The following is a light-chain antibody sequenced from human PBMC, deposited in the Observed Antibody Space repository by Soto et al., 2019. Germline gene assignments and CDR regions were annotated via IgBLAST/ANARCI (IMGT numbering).Light chain of an antibody. CDR2: EVR. Sequence: QSVLTQPASVSGSPGQSITISCTGTSSDVGAYNYVSWYQQHPGKAPKLMIYEVRNRPSGISNRFSGSQSGNTASLTISGLQAADEADYYCSSYSSSSTLVLFGGGTKLTVL. CDR3: SSYSSSSTLVL. V-gene: IGLV2-14*01. J-gene: IGLJ2*01. CDR1: SSDVGAYNY.